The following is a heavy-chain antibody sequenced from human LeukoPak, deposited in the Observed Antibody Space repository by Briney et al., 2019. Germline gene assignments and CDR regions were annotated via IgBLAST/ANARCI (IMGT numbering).Heavy chain of an antibody. Sequence: GGSLRLSCAASGFILSSYWMSWVRQAPGKGLEWVANIKQDGSEKYYVDSVKGRFTISRDNAKNSLYLQMNSLRAEDMAVYYCARDQWELPYWGQGTLVTVSS. CDR1: GFILSSYW. CDR3: ARDQWELPY. D-gene: IGHD1-26*01. CDR2: IKQDGSEK. J-gene: IGHJ4*02. V-gene: IGHV3-7*01.